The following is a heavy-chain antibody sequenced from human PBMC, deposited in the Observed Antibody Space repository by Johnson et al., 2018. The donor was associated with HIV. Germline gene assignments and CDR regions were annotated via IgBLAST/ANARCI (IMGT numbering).Heavy chain of an antibody. CDR1: GFTVSSNY. J-gene: IGHJ3*02. D-gene: IGHD3-22*01. Sequence: VQLVESGGGVVQPGRSLRLSCAASGFTVSSNYMSWVRQAPGKGLEWVSVIYSGDSTNYADSVTGRFTISRDNSKNTLYLQMHSLRAEDTAVYYCARVTMIVVVMQAFDIWGQGTMVTVSS. CDR3: ARVTMIVVVMQAFDI. V-gene: IGHV3-66*02. CDR2: IYSGDST.